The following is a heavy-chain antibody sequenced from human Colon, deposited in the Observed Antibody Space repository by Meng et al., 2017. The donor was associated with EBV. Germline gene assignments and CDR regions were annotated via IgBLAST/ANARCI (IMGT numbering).Heavy chain of an antibody. CDR2: IYYSGSR. V-gene: IGHV4-30-4*01. Sequence: QVQLQESGPGLVKPSXXLSLTCTVSGDSIISTDYYWSWVRQPPGKGLEWIGYIYYSGSRYYNPSLKSRVTISVDTSKNQFSLKLSSVTAADTAVYYCARVTGKIYYDGSGYPEAFDDWGQGTLVTVSS. CDR3: ARVTGKIYYDGSGYPEAFDD. J-gene: IGHJ4*02. D-gene: IGHD3-22*01. CDR1: GDSIISTDYY.